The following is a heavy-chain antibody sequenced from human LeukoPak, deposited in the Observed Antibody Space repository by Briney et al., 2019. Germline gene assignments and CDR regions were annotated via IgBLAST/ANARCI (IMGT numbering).Heavy chain of an antibody. CDR3: ARDIVRGRNSFDY. J-gene: IGHJ4*02. V-gene: IGHV1-18*01. D-gene: IGHD2/OR15-2a*01. Sequence: ASVKVSCKASGYTFTSYGISWVRRAPGQGLEWMGWISAYNGNTNYAQKLQGRVTITRDTSASTAYMELSSLRSEDTAVYYCARDIVRGRNSFDYWGQGTLVTVSS. CDR1: GYTFTSYG. CDR2: ISAYNGNT.